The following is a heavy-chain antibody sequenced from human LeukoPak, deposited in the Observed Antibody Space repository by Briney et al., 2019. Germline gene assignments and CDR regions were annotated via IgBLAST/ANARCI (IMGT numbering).Heavy chain of an antibody. J-gene: IGHJ5*02. CDR1: GFTVSNNY. Sequence: QAGGSLRLSCAASGFTVSNNYMTWVRQAPGKGLEWVSIIYSGGTSYYADSVKGRFTISRDNSKNTLYLQMNSLRAEDTAVYYCARGAPYCGDDCSPFDPWGQGTLVTVSS. D-gene: IGHD2-21*02. CDR3: ARGAPYCGDDCSPFDP. CDR2: IYSGGTS. V-gene: IGHV3-53*01.